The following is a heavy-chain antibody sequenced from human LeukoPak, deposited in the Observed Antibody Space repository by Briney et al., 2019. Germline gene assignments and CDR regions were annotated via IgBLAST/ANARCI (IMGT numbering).Heavy chain of an antibody. D-gene: IGHD3-10*01. V-gene: IGHV3-23*01. CDR1: GFTFSSYE. Sequence: GGSLRLSCAASGFTFSSYEMSWVRQAPGKGLEWVSAISGSGGSTYYADSVKGRFTISRDNPKDTLYLQMNSLRAEDTAVYYCATLLLVCEACHNDYWGQGTLVTVSS. CDR3: ATLLLVCEACHNDY. J-gene: IGHJ4*02. CDR2: ISGSGGST.